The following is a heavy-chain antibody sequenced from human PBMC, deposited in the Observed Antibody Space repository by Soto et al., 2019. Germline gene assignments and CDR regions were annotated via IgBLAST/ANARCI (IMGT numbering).Heavy chain of an antibody. Sequence: QVQLVQSGAEVKKPGASVKVSCKASGYTFTTYAMHWVRQAPGQRLEWMGWINAGNGNTKYSQKFQGRVTITRDTAASTAYMELSSLRAEDTAVYYCARALGSGQGSWGQGTLVTVSS. D-gene: IGHD6-19*01. J-gene: IGHJ4*02. CDR1: GYTFTTYA. CDR3: ARALGSGQGS. V-gene: IGHV1-3*01. CDR2: INAGNGNT.